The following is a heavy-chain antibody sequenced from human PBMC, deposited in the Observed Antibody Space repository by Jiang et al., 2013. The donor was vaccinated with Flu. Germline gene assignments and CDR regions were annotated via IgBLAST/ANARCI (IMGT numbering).Heavy chain of an antibody. Sequence: VQLLESGGGVVQPGRSLRLSCAASGFTFSSYGMHWVRQAPGKGLEWVAVISYDGSNKYYADSVKGRFTISRDNSKNTLYLQMNSLRAEDTAVYYCAKTLYDSSGYPLGYWGQGTLVTVSS. CDR1: GFTFSSYG. CDR2: ISYDGSNK. D-gene: IGHD3-22*01. CDR3: AKTLYDSSGYPLGY. V-gene: IGHV3-30*18. J-gene: IGHJ4*02.